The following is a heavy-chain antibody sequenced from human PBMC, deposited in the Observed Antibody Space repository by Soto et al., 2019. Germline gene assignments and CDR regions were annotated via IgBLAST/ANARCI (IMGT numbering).Heavy chain of an antibody. CDR1: GGSISSSSYY. J-gene: IGHJ4*02. D-gene: IGHD3-10*01. Sequence: QLQLQESGPGLVKPSETLYLTCTVSGGSISSSSYYWGWIRQPPGKGLEWIGSIYYSGSTYYNPSLKRRVTISVDTSKNQFSLKLSSVTAADTAVYYCAITLWFGETDWGQGTLVTVSS. V-gene: IGHV4-39*01. CDR3: AITLWFGETD. CDR2: IYYSGST.